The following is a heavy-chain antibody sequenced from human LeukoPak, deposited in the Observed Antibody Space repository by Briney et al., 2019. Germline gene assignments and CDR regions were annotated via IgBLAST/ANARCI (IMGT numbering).Heavy chain of an antibody. J-gene: IGHJ4*02. CDR2: IGPTGDT. Sequence: GGSLRLSCAASGFTFSSYDIHWVRQAPGKGLEWVSAIGPTGDTYYPDSAKGRFTISRENAKNSLYLQMNSLRAGDTAVYYCARGGGGSYYYFDYWGQGTLVSVSS. CDR1: GFTFSSYD. D-gene: IGHD1-26*01. V-gene: IGHV3-13*01. CDR3: ARGGGGSYYYFDY.